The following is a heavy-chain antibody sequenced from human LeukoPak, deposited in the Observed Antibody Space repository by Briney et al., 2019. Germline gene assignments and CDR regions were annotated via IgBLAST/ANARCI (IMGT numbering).Heavy chain of an antibody. CDR3: ARGRRLVGAQRPLYFYYYYFDV. J-gene: IGHJ6*03. V-gene: IGHV4-34*01. CDR2: INHSGNT. CDR1: GGSFSDYF. Sequence: SEALSLTCTVYGGSFSDYFWTWIRQSPGEGLQWIGDINHSGNTNYNPSLKSRVTISVDTSKNQFSLNLTSVTAADTAVYFCARGRRLVGAQRPLYFYYYYFDVWGKGTTVTVSS. D-gene: IGHD1-26*01.